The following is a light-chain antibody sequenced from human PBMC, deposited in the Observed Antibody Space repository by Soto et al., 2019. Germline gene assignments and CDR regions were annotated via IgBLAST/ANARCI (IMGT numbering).Light chain of an antibody. CDR3: QQYYSTPFT. Sequence: DIVMTESPDSLAVSLGERATINCKSSQSVLYSSNNKNYLAWYQQKPGQPTKLLIYWASIRESGVLDRFSGSGSGTDFTLTISSLQAEDVAVYYCQQYYSTPFTFGPGTKVDIK. CDR1: QSVLYSSNNKNY. CDR2: WAS. J-gene: IGKJ3*01. V-gene: IGKV4-1*01.